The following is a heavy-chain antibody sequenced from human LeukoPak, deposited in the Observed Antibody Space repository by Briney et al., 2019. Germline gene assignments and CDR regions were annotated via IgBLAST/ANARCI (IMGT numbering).Heavy chain of an antibody. CDR3: ARGLKYSSGWYNFDY. D-gene: IGHD6-19*01. J-gene: IGHJ4*02. V-gene: IGHV3-66*01. CDR2: IYSGGST. CDR1: GFTVSSNY. Sequence: PGGSLRLSCAASGFTVSSNYMSWVRQAPGKGLEWVSVIYSGGSTYYADSVKGRFTISRDNSKNTLYLQMNSLRAEDTAVYYCARGLKYSSGWYNFDYWGQGTLVTVSS.